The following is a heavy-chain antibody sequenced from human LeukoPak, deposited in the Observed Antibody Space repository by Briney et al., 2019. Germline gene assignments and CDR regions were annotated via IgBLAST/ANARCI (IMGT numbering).Heavy chain of an antibody. Sequence: PSETLSLTCTVSGGSISSYYWSWIRQSPGKGLEWIGYIYDSGSSKNNPSLKSRVTISVDTSKNQFSLKLSSVTAADTAVYYCARAAREMATTPDFDYWGQGTLVTVSS. J-gene: IGHJ4*02. CDR2: IYDSGSS. V-gene: IGHV4-59*01. D-gene: IGHD5-24*01. CDR3: ARAAREMATTPDFDY. CDR1: GGSISSYY.